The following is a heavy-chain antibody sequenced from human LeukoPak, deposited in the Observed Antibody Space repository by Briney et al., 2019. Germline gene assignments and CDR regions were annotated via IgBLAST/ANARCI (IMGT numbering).Heavy chain of an antibody. D-gene: IGHD5-18*01. CDR3: ARDRSLXXLXXRXXFDP. J-gene: IGHJ5*02. CDR1: GGTFSSYA. V-gene: IGHV1-69*13. Sequence: SVKVSCKASGGTFSSYAISWVRQAPGQGLEWMGGIIPIFGTANYAQKFQGRVTITADESTSTAYMELSSLRSEDTAVYYCARDRSLXXLXXRXXFDPWGQGTLVTVSS. CDR2: IIPIFGTA.